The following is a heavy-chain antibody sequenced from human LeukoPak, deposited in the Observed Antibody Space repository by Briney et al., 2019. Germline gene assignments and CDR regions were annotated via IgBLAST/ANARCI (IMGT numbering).Heavy chain of an antibody. CDR3: ARGEELPQS. D-gene: IGHD3-16*01. CDR1: GYTFSDYS. J-gene: IGHJ5*02. V-gene: IGHV1-2*06. Sequence: GASVKVSCKASGYTFSDYSMHWVRQAPGQGLEWMGRINPNSGGTNYAQKFQGRVTMTRDTSISTAYMELSRLTSDDTAVYYCARGEELPQSWGQGTLVTVSS. CDR2: INPNSGGT.